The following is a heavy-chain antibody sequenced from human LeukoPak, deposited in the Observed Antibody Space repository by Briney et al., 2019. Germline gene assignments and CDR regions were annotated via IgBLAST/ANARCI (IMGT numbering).Heavy chain of an antibody. D-gene: IGHD3-3*01. CDR2: ISYDGSNK. V-gene: IGHV3-30*04. CDR3: TKTIGPRHFDY. J-gene: IGHJ4*02. CDR1: GFTFSSYA. Sequence: PGRSLRLSCAASGFTFSSYAMHWVRQAPGKGLEWVAVISYDGSNKYYADSVKGRFTISRDNSKNTLYLQMNGLRAEDTAVYYCTKTIGPRHFDYWGQGTLVTVSS.